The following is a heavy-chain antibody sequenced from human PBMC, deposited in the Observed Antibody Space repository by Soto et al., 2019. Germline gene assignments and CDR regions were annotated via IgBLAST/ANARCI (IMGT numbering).Heavy chain of an antibody. CDR3: ARAREISFGYNWFDP. V-gene: IGHV1-46*02. D-gene: IGHD5-18*01. CDR1: GYHFNSYH. Sequence: VQLVQSGADVRKPGASVKLSCQTSGYHFNSYHMHWVRQAPGQGLEWMGVINPTEESTRYSQKFQDRVTMTRDTSTSTVYMELSSLRSEDTAMYFCARAREISFGYNWFDPWGQGTRVTVSS. J-gene: IGHJ5*02. CDR2: INPTEEST.